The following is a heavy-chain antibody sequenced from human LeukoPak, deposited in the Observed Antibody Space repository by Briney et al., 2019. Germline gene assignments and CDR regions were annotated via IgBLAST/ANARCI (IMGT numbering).Heavy chain of an antibody. CDR2: IYPGDSDI. V-gene: IGHV5-51*01. Sequence: GESLKISCKGSGYTFINYWIGWVRQMPGKGLEWMGIIYPGDSDIRYSPSFQGQVTISADKSISTAYLQWSSLKASDTAIYYCARRRGGYSAYEYWGQGTLVAVSS. D-gene: IGHD5-12*01. CDR1: GYTFINYW. CDR3: ARRRGGYSAYEY. J-gene: IGHJ4*02.